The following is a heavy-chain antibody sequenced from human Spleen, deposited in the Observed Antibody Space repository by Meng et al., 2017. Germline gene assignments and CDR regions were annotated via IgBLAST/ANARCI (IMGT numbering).Heavy chain of an antibody. J-gene: IGHJ5*02. CDR2: INHSGST. D-gene: IGHD6-6*01. Sequence: QVQLQQGGAGLLKPSETLSLTRACYGGSFSGYYWSWIRQPPGKGLEWIGEINHSGSTNYNPSLKSRVTISVDTSKNQFSLKLSSVTAADTAVYYCARPSRYNWFDPWGQGTLVTVSS. CDR3: ARPSRYNWFDP. V-gene: IGHV4-34*01. CDR1: GGSFSGYY.